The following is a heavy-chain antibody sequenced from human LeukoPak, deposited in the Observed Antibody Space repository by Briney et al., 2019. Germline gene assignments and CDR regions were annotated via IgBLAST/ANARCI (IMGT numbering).Heavy chain of an antibody. V-gene: IGHV3-21*01. J-gene: IGHJ4*02. CDR2: ISTSSSYI. CDR3: ARGTLNIPGEHGAFDY. D-gene: IGHD1-14*01. Sequence: PGGSLRLSCAASGFTFSSYSMNWVRQAPGKGLEWVSSISTSSSYIHYADSVKGRFTISRDNAKNSLYLQMNSLRAEDTAVYYCARGTLNIPGEHGAFDYWGQGTLVTVSS. CDR1: GFTFSSYS.